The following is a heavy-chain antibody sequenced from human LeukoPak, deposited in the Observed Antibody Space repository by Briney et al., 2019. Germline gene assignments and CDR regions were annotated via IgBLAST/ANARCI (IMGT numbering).Heavy chain of an antibody. Sequence: GGSLRLSCAASGFTFSNSWMSWVRQAPGKGLEWVATIKPDGSAQYYVDSVKGRFTISRDNAKNSLYLQMNSLRAEDTAVYYCAREGCGGDCPVGYYGMDXXXQGTTVTVSS. CDR1: GFTFSNSW. V-gene: IGHV3-7*03. J-gene: IGHJ6*02. D-gene: IGHD2-21*02. CDR2: IKPDGSAQ. CDR3: AREGCGGDCPVGYYGMDX.